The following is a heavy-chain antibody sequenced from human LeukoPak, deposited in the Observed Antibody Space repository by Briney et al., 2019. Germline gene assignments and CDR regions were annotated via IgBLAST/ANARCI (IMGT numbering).Heavy chain of an antibody. CDR1: GFTFSSYG. V-gene: IGHV3-33*06. Sequence: PGRSLRLSCAASGFTFSSYGMHWVRQAPGKGLEWVAVIWYDGSNKYYADSVKGRFTISRDNSKNTLYLQMNSLRAEDTAVYYCAKLVWFGELLLEDAFDIWGQGTMVTVSS. J-gene: IGHJ3*02. D-gene: IGHD3-10*01. CDR2: IWYDGSNK. CDR3: AKLVWFGELLLEDAFDI.